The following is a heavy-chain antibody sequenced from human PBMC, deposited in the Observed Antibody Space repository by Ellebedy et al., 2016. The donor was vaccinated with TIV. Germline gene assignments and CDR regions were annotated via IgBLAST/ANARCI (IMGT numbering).Heavy chain of an antibody. V-gene: IGHV3-74*01. CDR3: NWHHFDS. J-gene: IGHJ4*02. D-gene: IGHD1-1*01. CDR2: INGDGSST. Sequence: GGSLRLXXAASGFTFSSYWMHWVRQVPGKGLVWVARINGDGSSTSYADSVKGRFAISRDNAKNTLYLQMNSLRAEDTAVYYCNWHHFDSWGQGTLVTVSS. CDR1: GFTFSSYW.